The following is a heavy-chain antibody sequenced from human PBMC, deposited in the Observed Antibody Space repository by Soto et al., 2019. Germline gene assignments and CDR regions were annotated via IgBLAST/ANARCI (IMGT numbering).Heavy chain of an antibody. CDR2: ISAYSGNT. CDR1: GYTFTTYG. CDR3: ARESVGYYGSGSYGWFDP. Sequence: ASVKVSCKASGYTFTTYGISWVRQAPGQGLEWMGWISAYSGNTNYAQKFQGRVTITADKSTSTAYMELSSLRSEDTAVYYCARESVGYYGSGSYGWFDPWGQGTLVTVSS. V-gene: IGHV1-18*01. D-gene: IGHD3-10*01. J-gene: IGHJ5*02.